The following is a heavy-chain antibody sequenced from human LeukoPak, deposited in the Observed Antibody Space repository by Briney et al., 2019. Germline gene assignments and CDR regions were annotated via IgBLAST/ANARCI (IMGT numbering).Heavy chain of an antibody. V-gene: IGHV4-61*02. J-gene: IGHJ4*02. CDR1: GGSISSGSYY. D-gene: IGHD5-18*01. Sequence: SQTLSLTCTVSGGSISSGSYYWSWIRQPAGKGLEWIGRIYTSGSTNYNPSLKSRVTISVDTSKNQFSLKLSSVTAADTAVYYCSRDEGTAMVSLLDYCRQGTLVTVSS. CDR2: IYTSGST. CDR3: SRDEGTAMVSLLDY.